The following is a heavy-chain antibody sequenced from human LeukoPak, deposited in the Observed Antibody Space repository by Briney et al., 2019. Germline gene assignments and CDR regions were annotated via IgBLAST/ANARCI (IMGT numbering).Heavy chain of an antibody. D-gene: IGHD5-12*01. Sequence: SETLSLTCAVSGVSISSSNWWRGGRQPAGKGLGWIGEIYHSGSTNYNPSLKSRVTISVDTSKNQFSLKLSSVTAADTAVYYCARTLDIVATIGAFDIWGQGTMVTVSS. J-gene: IGHJ3*02. CDR2: IYHSGST. CDR3: ARTLDIVATIGAFDI. CDR1: GVSISSSNW. V-gene: IGHV4-4*02.